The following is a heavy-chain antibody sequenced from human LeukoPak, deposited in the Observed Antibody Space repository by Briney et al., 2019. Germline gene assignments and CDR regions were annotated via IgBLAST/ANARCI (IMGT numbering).Heavy chain of an antibody. CDR1: GGTFSSYA. CDR3: ARDRGYCSGGSCLLIVFGWFDP. CDR2: IIPIFGTA. D-gene: IGHD2-15*01. V-gene: IGHV1-69*05. Sequence: SVKVSCKASGGTFSSYAISWVRQAPGQGLEWMGRIIPIFGTADYAQKFQGRVTITTDESTSTAYMELSSLRSEDTAVYYCARDRGYCSGGSCLLIVFGWFDPWGQGTLVTVSS. J-gene: IGHJ5*02.